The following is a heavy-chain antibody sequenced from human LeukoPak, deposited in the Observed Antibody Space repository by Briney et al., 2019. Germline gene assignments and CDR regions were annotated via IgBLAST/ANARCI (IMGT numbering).Heavy chain of an antibody. J-gene: IGHJ4*02. CDR1: GFTFSSYA. V-gene: IGHV3-23*01. D-gene: IGHD6-13*01. Sequence: GGSLRLSCAASGFTFSSYAMSWVRQAPGKGLEWVSAISGGVGGTNYADSVKGRFTISRDNSKNTLYLQMNSLRAEDTAVYYCAKDQTTRLSTSWFLYFDYWGQGTLVTVSS. CDR3: AKDQTTRLSTSWFLYFDY. CDR2: ISGGVGGT.